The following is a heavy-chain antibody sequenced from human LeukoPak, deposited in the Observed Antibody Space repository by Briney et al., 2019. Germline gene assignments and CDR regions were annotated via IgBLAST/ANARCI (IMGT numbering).Heavy chain of an antibody. Sequence: GGSLRLSCAASGFNFDDNAMHWVRQAPGKGLEWVAGISWNSDHVVYADSVKGRFTISRDNAKNSLYLQMNSLRAEDTAVYYCASKQGDYWGQGTLVTVSS. J-gene: IGHJ4*02. V-gene: IGHV3-9*01. CDR3: ASKQGDY. CDR2: ISWNSDHV. CDR1: GFNFDDNA. D-gene: IGHD4-11*01.